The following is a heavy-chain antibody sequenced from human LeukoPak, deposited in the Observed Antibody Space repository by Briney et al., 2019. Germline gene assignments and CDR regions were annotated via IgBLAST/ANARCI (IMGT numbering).Heavy chain of an antibody. Sequence: PGGSLRLSCSASGFTFTTYAMTWVRQPPGKGLEWVSGISGTGDTTSYADSVKGRFTISRDSSRNTLYLQMSSLRAEDTAVYYCAAEFCSGGRCYTGHSGHDYWGQGALVTVSS. CDR2: ISGTGDTT. V-gene: IGHV3-23*01. CDR3: AAEFCSGGRCYTGHSGHDY. CDR1: GFTFTTYA. J-gene: IGHJ4*02. D-gene: IGHD2-15*01.